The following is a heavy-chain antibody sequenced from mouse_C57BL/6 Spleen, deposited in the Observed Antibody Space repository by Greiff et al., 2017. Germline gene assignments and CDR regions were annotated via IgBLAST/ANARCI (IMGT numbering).Heavy chain of an antibody. CDR2: ISSGSSTI. V-gene: IGHV5-17*01. Sequence: DVQLQESGGGLVKPGGSLKLSCAASGFTFSDYGMHWVRQAPEKGLEWVAYISSGSSTIYYADTVKGRFTISRDNAKNTLFLQMTSLRSEDTAMYYCARKMGNAMDYWGQGTSVTVSS. J-gene: IGHJ4*01. CDR3: ARKMGNAMDY. CDR1: GFTFSDYG. D-gene: IGHD2-3*01.